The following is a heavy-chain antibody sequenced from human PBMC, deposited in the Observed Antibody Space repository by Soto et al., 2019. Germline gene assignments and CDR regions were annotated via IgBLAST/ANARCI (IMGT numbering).Heavy chain of an antibody. CDR3: ARDIESVTARHFFYYYAMDV. CDR2: VSANNGHT. V-gene: IGHV1-18*01. D-gene: IGHD2-8*01. CDR1: GFTFSNYG. J-gene: IGHJ6*02. Sequence: ASVKVSCKASGFTFSNYGLNWVRQAPGQGLEWMGWVSANNGHTNYAQNLQGRVSMTTDTSTSTAYMELRGLRFDDTAVYYCARDIESVTARHFFYYYAMDVWGQGTTVTVSS.